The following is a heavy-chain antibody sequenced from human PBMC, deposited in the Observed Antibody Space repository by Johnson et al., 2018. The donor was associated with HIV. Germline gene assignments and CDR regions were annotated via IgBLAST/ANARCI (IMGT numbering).Heavy chain of an antibody. V-gene: IGHV3-30*18. D-gene: IGHD5-12*01. CDR2: ISYDGSNK. J-gene: IGHJ3*02. Sequence: QVQLVESGGGLKQPGGSLRLSCAASGFIFSNYWMHWVRRAPGKGLEWVAVISYDGSNKYYADSVKGRFTISRDNSKNTLYLQMNSLRVEDTAVYYCAKDHSGYDSVTAAFDIWGQGTMVTVSS. CDR1: GFIFSNYW. CDR3: AKDHSGYDSVTAAFDI.